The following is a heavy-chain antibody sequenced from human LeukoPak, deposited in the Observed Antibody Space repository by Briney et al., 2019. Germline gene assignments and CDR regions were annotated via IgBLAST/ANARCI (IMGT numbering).Heavy chain of an antibody. CDR3: AREKQSYYYYGMDV. J-gene: IGHJ6*02. CDR2: ISSSGSTI. CDR1: GFTFSDYY. Sequence: GGSLRLSCAASGFTFSDYYMSWIRQAPGKGLEWVSYISSSGSTIYYADSVKGRFTISRDNAKNSLYLQMNSLRAGDTAVYYCAREKQSYYYYGMDVWGQGTTVTVSS. V-gene: IGHV3-11*04.